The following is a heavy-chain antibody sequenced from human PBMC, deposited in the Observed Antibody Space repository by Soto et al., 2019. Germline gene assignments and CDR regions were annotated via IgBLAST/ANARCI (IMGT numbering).Heavy chain of an antibody. CDR3: AKGRGNDLWTGTGN. CDR2: ISGSGGST. CDR1: GLTFSSHA. Sequence: PGGSLRLSCAGSGLTFSSHAMSWVRQAPGKRLAWVSAISGSGGSTYYADSVKGRFTISRDNSKDTLYRQMNSLRAEDTTVYYWAKGRGNDLWTGTGNCGQGTLVAVSP. V-gene: IGHV3-23*01. D-gene: IGHD3-3*01. J-gene: IGHJ4*02.